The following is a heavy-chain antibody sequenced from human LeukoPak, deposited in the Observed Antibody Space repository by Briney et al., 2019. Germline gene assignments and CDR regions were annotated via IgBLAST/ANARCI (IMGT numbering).Heavy chain of an antibody. Sequence: GGSLRLSCAASGFTFSAYNMIWVRQAPGKGLEWLSYISGSSSAIYYADSVQGRFTISRDNSKNTLYLQMNSLRAEDTAVYYCAKDLYSSGWELDYWGQGTLVTVSS. J-gene: IGHJ4*02. CDR3: AKDLYSSGWELDY. V-gene: IGHV3-48*01. D-gene: IGHD6-19*01. CDR2: ISGSSSAI. CDR1: GFTFSAYN.